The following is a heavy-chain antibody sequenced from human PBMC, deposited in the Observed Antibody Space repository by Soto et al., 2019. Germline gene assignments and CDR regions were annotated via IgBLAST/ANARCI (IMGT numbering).Heavy chain of an antibody. CDR2: ISSSSSTI. Sequence: GGSLRLSCAASGFTFSSYSMNWVRQAPGKGLEWVSYISSSSSTIYYADSVKGRFTISRDNAKNSLYLQMNSLRDEDTAVYYCAREYGLWDDSSGYGLDYWGQGTLVTVSS. V-gene: IGHV3-48*02. CDR3: AREYGLWDDSSGYGLDY. D-gene: IGHD3-22*01. J-gene: IGHJ4*02. CDR1: GFTFSSYS.